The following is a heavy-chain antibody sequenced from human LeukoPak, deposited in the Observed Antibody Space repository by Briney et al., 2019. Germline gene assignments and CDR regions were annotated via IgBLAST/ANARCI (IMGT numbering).Heavy chain of an antibody. J-gene: IGHJ4*02. Sequence: SETLSLICTVSVGSMSSYYWRWIRQPPGKGLEWIGYIYYSGSTNYNPSLKSRVTISVDTSKNQFSLKLSSVPAADTAVYYCARHGGYSSGWPDFFDYWGQGTLVTVSS. CDR2: IYYSGST. V-gene: IGHV4-59*08. CDR3: ARHGGYSSGWPDFFDY. D-gene: IGHD6-19*01. CDR1: VGSMSSYY.